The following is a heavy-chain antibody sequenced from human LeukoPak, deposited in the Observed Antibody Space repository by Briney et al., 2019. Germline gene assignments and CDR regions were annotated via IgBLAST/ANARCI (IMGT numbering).Heavy chain of an antibody. CDR1: GYTFTSYG. D-gene: IGHD3-22*01. V-gene: IGHV1-69*13. Sequence: SVNVSCKASGYTFTSYGISWVRQAPGQGLEWMGGIIPIFGTANYAQKFQGRVTITADESTSTAYMELSSLRSEDTAVYYCARGPLYYYDSSGMRTGIPFDPWGQGTLVTVSS. CDR3: ARGPLYYYDSSGMRTGIPFDP. J-gene: IGHJ5*02. CDR2: IIPIFGTA.